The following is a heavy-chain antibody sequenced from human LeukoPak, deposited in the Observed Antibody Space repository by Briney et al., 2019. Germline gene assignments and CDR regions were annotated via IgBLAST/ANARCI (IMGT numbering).Heavy chain of an antibody. CDR2: IYYSGST. V-gene: IGHV4-59*06. CDR1: GGSISSYY. J-gene: IGHJ5*02. CDR3: ASVWFGESLPWFDP. D-gene: IGHD3-10*01. Sequence: SETLSLTCSVSGGSISSYYWSWIRQPPGKGLEWIGYIYYSGSTYYNPSLKSRVTISVDTSKNQFSLKLSSVTAADTAVYYCASVWFGESLPWFDPWGQGTLVTVSS.